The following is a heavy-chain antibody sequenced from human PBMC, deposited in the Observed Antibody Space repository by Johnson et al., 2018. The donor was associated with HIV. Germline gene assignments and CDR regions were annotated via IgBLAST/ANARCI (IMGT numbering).Heavy chain of an antibody. Sequence: VQLVESGGGVVQPGRSLRLSCTASGFTFSSYAMHWVRQAPGKGLEWVAVISYDGSNKYYADSVKGRFTISRDNSKNTLYLQMNNLRVEDTAVYYCARGPGGGEDALDIWGQGTMVTVSS. J-gene: IGHJ3*02. D-gene: IGHD3-16*01. CDR2: ISYDGSNK. V-gene: IGHV3-30*14. CDR1: GFTFSSYA. CDR3: ARGPGGGEDALDI.